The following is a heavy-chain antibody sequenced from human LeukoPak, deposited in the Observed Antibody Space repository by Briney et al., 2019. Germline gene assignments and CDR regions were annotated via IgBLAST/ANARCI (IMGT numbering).Heavy chain of an antibody. V-gene: IGHV3-33*01. D-gene: IGHD6-6*01. Sequence: GGSLRLSCAASGLTFSSYGMHWVRQAPGKGLEWVAVIWYDGSNKYYADSVKGRFTISRDNSENTLYLQMNSLRAEDTAVYYCARESSFFDYWGQGTQVTVSS. CDR1: GLTFSSYG. CDR3: ARESSFFDY. CDR2: IWYDGSNK. J-gene: IGHJ4*02.